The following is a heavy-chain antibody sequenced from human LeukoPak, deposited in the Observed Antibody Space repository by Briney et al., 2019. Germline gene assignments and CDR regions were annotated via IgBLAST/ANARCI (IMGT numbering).Heavy chain of an antibody. Sequence: PGGSLRLSCAASGFTFSSYSINWVRQAPGKGLEWVSYISSSSTTIYYADSVKGRFTISRDNSKNTLYLQMNSLRAEDTAVYYCAREMRDGYNFGLFDYWGQGTLVTVSS. V-gene: IGHV3-48*01. CDR1: GFTFSSYS. J-gene: IGHJ4*02. CDR3: AREMRDGYNFGLFDY. D-gene: IGHD5-24*01. CDR2: ISSSSTTI.